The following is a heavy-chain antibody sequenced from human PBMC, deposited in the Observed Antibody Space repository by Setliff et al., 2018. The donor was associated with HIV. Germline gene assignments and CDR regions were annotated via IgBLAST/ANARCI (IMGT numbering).Heavy chain of an antibody. CDR1: GGSISSSSYY. Sequence: SETLSLTCTVSGGSISSSSYYWGWIRQPPGKGLEWIGSIYYGSTYYNPSLKTRVTISVDTSKNQFSLKLSSVTAADTAVYYCASLTTDRFLEWLFVYWGRGTLVTVSS. CDR2: IYYGST. CDR3: ASLTTDRFLEWLFVY. D-gene: IGHD3-3*01. V-gene: IGHV4-39*01. J-gene: IGHJ4*02.